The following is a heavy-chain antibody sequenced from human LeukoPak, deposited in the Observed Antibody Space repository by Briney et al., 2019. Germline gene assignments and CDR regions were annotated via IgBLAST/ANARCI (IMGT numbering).Heavy chain of an antibody. J-gene: IGHJ6*02. V-gene: IGHV4-59*02. CDR1: GGSVSSYY. CDR2: IYYSGNT. CDR3: ARVILYDSSGYYSRPYGMDV. D-gene: IGHD3-22*01. Sequence: PSETLSLTCTVSGGSVSSYYWSWIRQPPGKGLEWIGYIYYSGNTNYNPSLKSRVTISVDTSKNQFSLKLSSVTAADTAVYYCARVILYDSSGYYSRPYGMDVWGQGTTVTVSS.